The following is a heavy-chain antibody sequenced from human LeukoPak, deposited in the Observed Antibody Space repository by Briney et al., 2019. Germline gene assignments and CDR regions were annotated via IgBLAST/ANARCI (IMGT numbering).Heavy chain of an antibody. CDR2: ISYDGSNK. D-gene: IGHD6-6*01. Sequence: GGSLRLSCAASGFTFSSYGMHWVHQAPGKGLEWVAVISYDGSNKYYADSVKGRFTISRDNSKNTLYLQMNSLRAEDTAVYYCAKDQDPSSSSHGFDYWGQGTLVTVSS. V-gene: IGHV3-30*18. J-gene: IGHJ4*02. CDR3: AKDQDPSSSSHGFDY. CDR1: GFTFSSYG.